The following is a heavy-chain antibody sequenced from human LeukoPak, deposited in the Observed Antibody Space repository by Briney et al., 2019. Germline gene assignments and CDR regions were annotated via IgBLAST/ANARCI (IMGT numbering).Heavy chain of an antibody. V-gene: IGHV3-21*01. Sequence: GGSLRLSCAASGFTFSSYSMNRVRQAPGKGLEWVSSISSSSYIYYADSAKGRFTISRDNAKNSLYLQMNSLRAEDTAVYYCARERYRAITMVRGVIESWGQGTLVTVSS. CDR2: ISSSSYI. J-gene: IGHJ4*02. CDR3: ARERYRAITMVRGVIES. CDR1: GFTFSSYS. D-gene: IGHD3-10*01.